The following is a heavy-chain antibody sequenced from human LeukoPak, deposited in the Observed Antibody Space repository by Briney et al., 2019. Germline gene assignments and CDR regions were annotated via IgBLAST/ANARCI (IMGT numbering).Heavy chain of an antibody. CDR1: GYTFTSYY. J-gene: IGHJ5*02. CDR2: INPSDGSA. V-gene: IGHV1-46*01. Sequence: ASVKVSCKASGYTFTSYYMHWVRQAPGQGLEWMGIINPSDGSANYAQKFQGRVTMTRDTSTSTVYMELSSLRSEGTAVYYCARDGGLVKRVANNWFDPWGQGTLVTVSS. CDR3: ARDGGLVKRVANNWFDP. D-gene: IGHD3-16*01.